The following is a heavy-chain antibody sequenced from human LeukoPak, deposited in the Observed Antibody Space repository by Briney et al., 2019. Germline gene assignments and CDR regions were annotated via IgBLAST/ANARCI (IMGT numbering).Heavy chain of an antibody. D-gene: IGHD6-13*01. CDR1: GFTFSTYG. J-gene: IGHJ4*02. V-gene: IGHV3-30*18. CDR3: AKDAEHSSGWYPGN. CDR2: ILFDGNNK. Sequence: GGSLRLSCAASGFTFSTYGMHWVRQAPGKGLEWVAVILFDGNNKYYADSVRGRFTISRDNSKNTLYLQMNSLRDDDTAVYYCAKDAEHSSGWYPGNWGQGTLVIVSS.